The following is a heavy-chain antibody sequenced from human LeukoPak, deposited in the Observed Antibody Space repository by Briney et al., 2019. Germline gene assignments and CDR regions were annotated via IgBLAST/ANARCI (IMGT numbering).Heavy chain of an antibody. D-gene: IGHD5-24*01. CDR1: GYTFTGYY. J-gene: IGHJ4*02. V-gene: IGHV1-2*02. CDR2: INPNSGGT. CDR3: ARAGRGGEGFRQMATNDY. Sequence: ASVKVSCKASGYTFTGYYMHWVRQAPGQGLEWMGWINPNSGGTNYAQKFQGRVTMTRDTSISTAYMELSRLRSDDTAVYYCARAGRGGEGFRQMATNDYWGQGTLVTVSS.